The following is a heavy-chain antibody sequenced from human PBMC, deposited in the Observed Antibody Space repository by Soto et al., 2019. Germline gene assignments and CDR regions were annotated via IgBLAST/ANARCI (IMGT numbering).Heavy chain of an antibody. CDR1: GFSLTTRGVG. D-gene: IGHD3-16*02. CDR3: AHVVITFGGVVADDAFDV. J-gene: IGHJ3*01. Sequence: ESGPKLVNPTETLTLTCTFSGFSLTTRGVGVGWIRQPPGKALEWLAVIYWDDDKRYSPSLKTRLILTKDTSKNQVVLTMTNMDSVDTATYFCAHVVITFGGVVADDAFDVWGQGTMVTVSS. V-gene: IGHV2-5*02. CDR2: IYWDDDK.